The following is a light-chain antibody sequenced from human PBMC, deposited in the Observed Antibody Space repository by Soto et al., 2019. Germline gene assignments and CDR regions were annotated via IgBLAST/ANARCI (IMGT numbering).Light chain of an antibody. CDR3: QQYNSYWT. Sequence: ILMAQSASTLSAFVGDRVTITCRASQTISSWLAWYQQKPGKAPKLLIYDASSLESGVPSRFSGSGSGTEFTLTISSLQPDDFATYYCQQYNSYWTCGQGTKVDIK. CDR2: DAS. CDR1: QTISSW. V-gene: IGKV1-5*01. J-gene: IGKJ1*01.